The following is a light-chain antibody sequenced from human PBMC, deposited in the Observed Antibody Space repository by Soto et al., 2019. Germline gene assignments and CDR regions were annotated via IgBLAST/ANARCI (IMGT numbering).Light chain of an antibody. CDR2: EVS. CDR1: SSDVGGYDY. CDR3: TSYTSSSARV. Sequence: QSVLAQPASVSGSPGQSITISCTGTSSDVGGYDYVSGYQQHPGKAPKLIIYEVSNRPSGISNRFSGSKSGNTASLTISGLQAEDEADYYCTSYTSSSARVFGTGTKVTVL. V-gene: IGLV2-14*01. J-gene: IGLJ1*01.